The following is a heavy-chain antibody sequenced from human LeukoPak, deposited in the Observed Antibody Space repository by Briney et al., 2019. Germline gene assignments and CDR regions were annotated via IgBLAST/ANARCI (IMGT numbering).Heavy chain of an antibody. V-gene: IGHV4-34*01. Sequence: PETLSLTCAVYGGSFSDYYWSWIRQPPGKGLEWIGEINHSGSTNYNPSLKSRVTISVDTSKNQFSLKLSSVTAADTAVYYCARARLRYFDWLEWFDPWGQGTLVTVSS. J-gene: IGHJ5*02. CDR3: ARARLRYFDWLEWFDP. CDR1: GGSFSDYY. CDR2: INHSGST. D-gene: IGHD3-9*01.